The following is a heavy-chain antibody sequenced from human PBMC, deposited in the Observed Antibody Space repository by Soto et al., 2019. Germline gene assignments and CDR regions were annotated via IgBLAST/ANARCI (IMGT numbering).Heavy chain of an antibody. CDR2: IIGSGGTT. D-gene: IGHD5-18*01. CDR1: GFTFSNFA. CDR3: AKHGGYSFGAGDYYGMYI. V-gene: IGHV3-23*01. Sequence: PGGSLRLSCAASGFTFSNFAMNWVRQAPGKGLEWVSGIIGSGGTTYYADSVKGRFTISRDKSKTTLYLQMNSLRAEDTAIYYYAKHGGYSFGAGDYYGMYIFGQGTAVTVS. J-gene: IGHJ6*02.